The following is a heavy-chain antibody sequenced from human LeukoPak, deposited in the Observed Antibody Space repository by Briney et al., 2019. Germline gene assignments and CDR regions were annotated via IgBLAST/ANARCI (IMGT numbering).Heavy chain of an antibody. V-gene: IGHV3-30-3*01. D-gene: IGHD6-19*01. J-gene: IGHJ4*02. CDR1: GFTFSSYA. CDR2: ISYDGSNK. Sequence: GGSLRLSCAASGFTFSSYAVHWVRQAPGKGLEWVAVISYDGSNKYYADSVKGRFTISRDNSKNTLYLQMNSLRAEDTAVYYCARDLSSGRYPKGFDYWGQGTLVTVSS. CDR3: ARDLSSGRYPKGFDY.